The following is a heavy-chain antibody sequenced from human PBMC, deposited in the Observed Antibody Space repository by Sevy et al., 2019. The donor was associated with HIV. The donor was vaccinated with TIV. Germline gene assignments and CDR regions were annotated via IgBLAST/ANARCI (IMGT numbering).Heavy chain of an antibody. D-gene: IGHD2-2*01. V-gene: IGHV4-34*01. CDR3: ARAPPVVVVPGAPSWFDP. CDR2: INHSGST. Sequence: SETLSLTCAVYGGSFSGYYWNWIRQSPGKGLEWIGEINHSGSTHYNPSLKSRVTISVDTSKNQFSLGLNSLTAADTAVYYCARAPPVVVVPGAPSWFDPWGQGTLVTVSS. CDR1: GGSFSGYY. J-gene: IGHJ5*02.